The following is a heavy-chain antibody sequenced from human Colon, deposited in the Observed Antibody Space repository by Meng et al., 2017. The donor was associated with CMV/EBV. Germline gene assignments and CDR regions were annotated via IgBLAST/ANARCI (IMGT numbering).Heavy chain of an antibody. D-gene: IGHD5-24*01. CDR2: INYSGTT. Sequence: LRLSCTVSGSSISSGAYYWSWIRQHPGKGLEWIAYINYSGTTYYNPSLKSRINMSVDTSRNRFSLKLRSVTAADTAVYYCARTRTGGYNFDYWGQGTLVTVSS. CDR3: ARTRTGGYNFDY. CDR1: GSSISSGAYY. J-gene: IGHJ4*02. V-gene: IGHV4-31*03.